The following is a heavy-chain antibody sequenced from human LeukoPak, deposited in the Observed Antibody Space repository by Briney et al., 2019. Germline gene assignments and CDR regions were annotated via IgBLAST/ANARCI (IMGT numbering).Heavy chain of an antibody. Sequence: ESGPGLGKPSETLSLTCTVSGDSISSYYWSWIRQPPGKGLEWIGYIYNSETTNYNPSLESRVTISEDTSKNQFSLMLTSVTAADTAVYYCARVVYSHYWPEGMDVWGQGTTVTVSS. D-gene: IGHD4-11*01. V-gene: IGHV4-59*01. J-gene: IGHJ6*02. CDR3: ARVVYSHYWPEGMDV. CDR2: IYNSETT. CDR1: GDSISSYY.